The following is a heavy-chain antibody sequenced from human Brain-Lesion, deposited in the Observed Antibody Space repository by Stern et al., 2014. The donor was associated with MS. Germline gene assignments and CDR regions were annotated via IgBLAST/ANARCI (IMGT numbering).Heavy chain of an antibody. D-gene: IGHD1-26*01. CDR3: AQSGNYDWYFDL. Sequence: QVQLVQSGAEVRKPGSSVNVSCKASAYTFTYRYLHWVRQAPGQALEWIGWITPFNGNTLYAQKFQDRVTITADRSLSTAYMELSSLRSEDTAMYFCAQSGNYDWYFDLWGRGTLVTVSS. V-gene: IGHV1-45*02. J-gene: IGHJ2*01. CDR1: AYTFTYRY. CDR2: ITPFNGNT.